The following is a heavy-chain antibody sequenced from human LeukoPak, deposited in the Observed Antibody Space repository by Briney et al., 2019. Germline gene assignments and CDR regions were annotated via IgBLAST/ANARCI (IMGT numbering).Heavy chain of an antibody. CDR1: GFTFSTYA. V-gene: IGHV3-23*01. D-gene: IGHD1-1*01. Sequence: GGSLRLSCAASGFTFSTYAMSWVRQAPGKGLEWVSSISASSNTIYFADSVKGRFTISRDNSKNTLYLQMNSPRAEDTAVYYCAKEGASARRGYFDYWGQRTLVTVSS. J-gene: IGHJ4*02. CDR2: ISASSNTI. CDR3: AKEGASARRGYFDY.